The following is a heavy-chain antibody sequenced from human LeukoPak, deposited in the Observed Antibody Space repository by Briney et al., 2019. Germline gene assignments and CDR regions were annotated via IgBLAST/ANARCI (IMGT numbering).Heavy chain of an antibody. CDR2: ISSSSSYI. CDR3: ARDGTYYYDSSGPIDY. J-gene: IGHJ4*02. V-gene: IGHV3-21*01. D-gene: IGHD3-22*01. CDR1: GFTLSAYW. Sequence: GGSLRLSCAASGFTLSAYWMHWVRQAPGKGLEWVSSISSSSSYIYYADSVKGRFTISRDNAKNSLYLQMNSLRAEDTAVYYCARDGTYYYDSSGPIDYWGQGTLVTVSS.